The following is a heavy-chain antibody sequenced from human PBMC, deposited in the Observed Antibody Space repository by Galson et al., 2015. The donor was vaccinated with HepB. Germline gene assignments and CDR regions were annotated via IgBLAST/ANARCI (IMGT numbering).Heavy chain of an antibody. Sequence: QSGAEVKGPGESLKISCKGSGYSFTSYWIGWVRQMPGKGLEWMGIIYPGDSDTRYSPSFQGQVTISAGKSISTACLQWSSLKASDTAMYYCARRRRSIAAAGTGGAFDIWGQGTMVTVSS. J-gene: IGHJ3*02. D-gene: IGHD6-13*01. CDR2: IYPGDSDT. CDR1: GYSFTSYW. CDR3: ARRRRSIAAAGTGGAFDI. V-gene: IGHV5-51*01.